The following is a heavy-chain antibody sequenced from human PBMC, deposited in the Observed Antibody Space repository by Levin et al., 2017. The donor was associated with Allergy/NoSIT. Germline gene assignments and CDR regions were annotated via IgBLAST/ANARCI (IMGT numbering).Heavy chain of an antibody. V-gene: IGHV3-30*18. D-gene: IGHD6-13*01. Sequence: LSLTCAASGFTFSGYGMHWVRQAPGKGLEWVAVISYDGNNKYYADSVKGRFTISRDNSKSTLYLQMNSLRAEDTAVYYCAKRHSSWYGEYFQHWGQGTLVTVSS. J-gene: IGHJ1*01. CDR2: ISYDGNNK. CDR1: GFTFSGYG. CDR3: AKRHSSWYGEYFQH.